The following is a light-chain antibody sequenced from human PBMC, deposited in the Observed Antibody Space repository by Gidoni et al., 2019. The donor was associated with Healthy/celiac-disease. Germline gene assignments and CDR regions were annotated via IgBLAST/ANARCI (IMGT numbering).Light chain of an antibody. CDR1: QSVSSY. CDR3: QQYNNWPPYT. V-gene: IGKV3-15*01. J-gene: IGKJ2*01. CDR2: GAS. Sequence: EIVMPHSPATLSVSPGERATLSCRASQSVSSYLAWYQQKPGQAPRLLIYGASTRATGIPSRFSGSGSGTEFTLTISSLQSEDFAVYYCQQYNNWPPYTFGQGTKLEIK.